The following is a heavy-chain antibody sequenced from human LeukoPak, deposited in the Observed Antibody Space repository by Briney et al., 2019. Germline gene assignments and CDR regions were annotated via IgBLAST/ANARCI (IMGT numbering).Heavy chain of an antibody. Sequence: TGGSLRLSCATSGFTFSSYWMSWIRQPPGKGLEWIGKINHNGSTNYNPSLKSRVTISVDTSKNQFSLKLSSVTAADTAVYYCARARSMDVWGQGTTVTVSS. V-gene: IGHV4-34*01. J-gene: IGHJ6*02. CDR3: ARARSMDV. CDR1: GFTFSSYW. CDR2: INHNGST.